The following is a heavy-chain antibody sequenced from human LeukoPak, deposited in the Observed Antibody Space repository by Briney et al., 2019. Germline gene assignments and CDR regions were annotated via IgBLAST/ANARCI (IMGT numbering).Heavy chain of an antibody. D-gene: IGHD5-12*01. V-gene: IGHV3-21*01. CDR1: GFTFSSYS. CDR2: ISSSSSYI. J-gene: IGHJ4*02. Sequence: GGSLRLSCAASGFTFSSYSMNWVRQAPGKGLEWVSSISSSSSYIYYADSVKGRFTISRDNAKNSLYLQMNSLRAEDTAVYYCARDLWPDYSGYVSWGQGTLVTASS. CDR3: ARDLWPDYSGYVS.